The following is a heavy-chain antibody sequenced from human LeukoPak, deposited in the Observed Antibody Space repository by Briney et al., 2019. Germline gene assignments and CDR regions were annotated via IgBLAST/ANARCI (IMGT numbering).Heavy chain of an antibody. CDR3: AKAPTRYPDWVYFDS. Sequence: GGSLRLSCAVSGFTFSNYAMSWVRQAPGKGLEWVSVITGSGVHTYHADSVKGRFTISRDNSKNTLSLQMNSLRAEDTAVYYCAKAPTRYPDWVYFDSWGQGTLVTVSS. CDR1: GFTFSNYA. J-gene: IGHJ4*02. D-gene: IGHD1-1*01. V-gene: IGHV3-23*01. CDR2: ITGSGVHT.